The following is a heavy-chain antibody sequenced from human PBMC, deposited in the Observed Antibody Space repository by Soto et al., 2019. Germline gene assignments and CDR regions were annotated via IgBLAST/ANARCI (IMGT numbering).Heavy chain of an antibody. D-gene: IGHD3-10*01. J-gene: IGHJ5*02. CDR1: GFTFGSYG. Sequence: LRLSCAASGFTFGSYGMHWVRQAPGKGLEWVAVISYDGSNKYYADSVKGRFTISRDNSKNTLYLQMNSLRAEDTAVYYCAKDITMVRGVPPPWGQGTLVTVSS. CDR2: ISYDGSNK. CDR3: AKDITMVRGVPPP. V-gene: IGHV3-30*18.